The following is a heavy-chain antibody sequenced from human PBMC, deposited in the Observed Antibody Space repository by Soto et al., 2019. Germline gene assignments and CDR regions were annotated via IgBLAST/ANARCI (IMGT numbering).Heavy chain of an antibody. V-gene: IGHV2-5*02. D-gene: IGHD3-10*01. CDR3: ARGGWTTYYSPFFDY. Sequence: SGPTLLNPTQTLRLTCTFSGFSLSTSGVGVGWIRQPPGKALEWLALIYWDDDKRYRPSLKSRLTITKDTSKNQVVLTLTKLDTVDTATYYCARGGWTTYYSPFFDYWGQGTLVTVSS. J-gene: IGHJ4*02. CDR1: GFSLSTSGVG. CDR2: IYWDDDK.